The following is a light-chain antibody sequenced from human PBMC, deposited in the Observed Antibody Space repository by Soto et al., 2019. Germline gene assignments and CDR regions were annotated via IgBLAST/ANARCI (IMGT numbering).Light chain of an antibody. CDR2: DVS. Sequence: EIVLTQTPLSLSVTPGQAASISCKSTQSLVYSDGRTYFYWYLQKPGQPPQLLIYDVSNRFTGVPDRFSGCASGTDVPLKLSRVEAEEIGIYYCMKTVKFPWTVGQGTKVEIK. CDR1: QSLVYSDGRTY. V-gene: IGKV2D-29*01. CDR3: MKTVKFPWT. J-gene: IGKJ1*01.